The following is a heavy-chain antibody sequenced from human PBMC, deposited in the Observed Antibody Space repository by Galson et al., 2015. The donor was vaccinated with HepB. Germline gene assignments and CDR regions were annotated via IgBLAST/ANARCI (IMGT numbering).Heavy chain of an antibody. CDR2: INSKIDGETT. Sequence: SLRLSCAASGFPFNNAWMTWVRQAPGRGLEWVGRINSKIDGETTDYAAPVKGRFTISRDDSKNSLYLQMNSLKTEDTAVYYCTTDVYYSTYWSWLDPWGQGTLVTVSS. V-gene: IGHV3-15*01. J-gene: IGHJ5*02. CDR1: GFPFNNAW. D-gene: IGHD2-8*02. CDR3: TTDVYYSTYWSWLDP.